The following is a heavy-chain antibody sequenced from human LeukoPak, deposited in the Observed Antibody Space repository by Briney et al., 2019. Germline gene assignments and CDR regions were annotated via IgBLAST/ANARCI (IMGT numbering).Heavy chain of an antibody. CDR1: GGSFSGYY. V-gene: IGHV4-34*01. D-gene: IGHD6-19*01. CDR3: AARPLSGWTKILDY. CDR2: INHSGST. Sequence: SETLSLTCAVYGGSFSGYYWSWIRQPPGKGLEWIGEINHSGSTNYNPSLKSRVTISVDTSKNQFSLKLSSVTAADTAVYYCAARPLSGWTKILDYWGQGTLVTVSS. J-gene: IGHJ4*02.